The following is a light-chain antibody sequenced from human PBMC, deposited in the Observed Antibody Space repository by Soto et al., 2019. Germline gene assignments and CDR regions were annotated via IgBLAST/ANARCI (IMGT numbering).Light chain of an antibody. J-gene: IGKJ2*01. V-gene: IGKV3-20*01. CDR1: QSVYSNY. Sequence: EIVLTQSPGTLSLSPGERATLSCRASQSVYSNYLAWYQQKPGQAPKLLIYGASSRATGIPDRFSGSGSGTDFTLTISRLEPEDVAVYYCQQFGDSPPAFTFGQGTKLEI. CDR2: GAS. CDR3: QQFGDSPPAFT.